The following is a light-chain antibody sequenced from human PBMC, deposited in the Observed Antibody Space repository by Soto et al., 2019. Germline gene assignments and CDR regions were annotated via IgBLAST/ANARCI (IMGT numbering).Light chain of an antibody. Sequence: DIQMTQSPSTLSASVGDRVIITCRASQSIGRWLAWYQQKPGKAPNLLIYDACSLESGVPSRFSGSGSGTEFTLTISSLQPDDFATYYCQQYNNYLTFGQGTKVEIK. CDR2: DAC. CDR3: QQYNNYLT. V-gene: IGKV1-5*01. CDR1: QSIGRW. J-gene: IGKJ1*01.